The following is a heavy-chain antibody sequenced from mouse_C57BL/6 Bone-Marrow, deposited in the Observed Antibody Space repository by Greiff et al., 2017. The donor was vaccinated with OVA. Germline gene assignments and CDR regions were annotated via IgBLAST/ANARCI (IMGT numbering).Heavy chain of an antibody. J-gene: IGHJ4*01. V-gene: IGHV2-6*03. CDR1: GFSLTSYG. D-gene: IGHD4-1*02. Sequence: VMLVESGPGLVAPSQSLSITCTVSGFSLTSYGVHWVRQPPGKGLEWLVVIWSDGSTTYNSAPKSRLSISKDNSKSQVFLKMNSLQTDDTAMYYCARRNWDGGAMDYWGQGTSVTVSS. CDR3: ARRNWDGGAMDY. CDR2: IWSDGST.